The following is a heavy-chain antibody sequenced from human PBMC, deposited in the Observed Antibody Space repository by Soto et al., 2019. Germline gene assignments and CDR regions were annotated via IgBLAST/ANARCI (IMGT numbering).Heavy chain of an antibody. D-gene: IGHD6-13*01. J-gene: IGHJ5*02. CDR2: IYYDGST. V-gene: IGHV4-39*01. Sequence: QLQLQESGPGLMKPSETLSLTCTVSGGSIRSSSYYWGWIRQPPGKGLEWIGSIYYDGSTFYSPSLRSRVTISVDTSNNQFSLRLSSVSAADRAVYYCARHGKAAAGHRLGFDPWGQGTLVTVSS. CDR1: GGSIRSSSYY. CDR3: ARHGKAAAGHRLGFDP.